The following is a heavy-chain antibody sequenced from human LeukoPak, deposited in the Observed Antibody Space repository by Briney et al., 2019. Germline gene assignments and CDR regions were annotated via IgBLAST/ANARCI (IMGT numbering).Heavy chain of an antibody. V-gene: IGHV4-39*07. CDR3: ARVGSGYDYSYYYYMDV. CDR1: GGSISSSSYY. J-gene: IGHJ6*03. CDR2: INHSGST. D-gene: IGHD5-12*01. Sequence: SETLSLTCTVSGGSISSSSYYWSWIRQPPGKGLEWIGEINHSGSTNYNPSLKSRVTISVDTSKNQFSLKLSSVTAADTAVYYCARVGSGYDYSYYYYMDVWGKGTTVTVSS.